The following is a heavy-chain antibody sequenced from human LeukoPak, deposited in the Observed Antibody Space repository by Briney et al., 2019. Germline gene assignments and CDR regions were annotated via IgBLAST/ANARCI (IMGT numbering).Heavy chain of an antibody. D-gene: IGHD5-24*01. CDR2: MYSSGGSR. CDR1: GFTFSSYE. V-gene: IGHV3-48*03. Sequence: PGGSLRLSCIASGFTFSSYEMDWVRRAPGKGLEWVSYMYSSGGSRYYADSVKGRFTTSRDNAKNSLYLQMNSLRAEDTAVYYCAREDGDAFDIWGQGTMVTVSS. J-gene: IGHJ3*02. CDR3: AREDGDAFDI.